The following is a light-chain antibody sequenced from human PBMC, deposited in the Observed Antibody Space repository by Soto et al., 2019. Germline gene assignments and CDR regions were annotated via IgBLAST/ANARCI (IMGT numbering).Light chain of an antibody. CDR2: SND. Sequence: QSVLTQPPSASGTPGQRVTISCSGSSSNIGINVLSWYQQLPGAAPKLLIYSNDQRPSGVPDRFSGSKSGTSASLAIRGLQSADEADYYCAAWDDSLNGYAFGPGTKLTVL. V-gene: IGLV1-44*01. CDR1: SSNIGINV. CDR3: AAWDDSLNGYA. J-gene: IGLJ1*01.